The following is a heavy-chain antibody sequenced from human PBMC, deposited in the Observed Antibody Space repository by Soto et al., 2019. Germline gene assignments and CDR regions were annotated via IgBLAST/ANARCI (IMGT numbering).Heavy chain of an antibody. J-gene: IGHJ5*01. V-gene: IGHV4-59*01. CDR1: GASMTSYH. D-gene: IGHD4-17*01. Sequence: QVQLQVSGPGLLRPSETLSLTCRVSGASMTSYHWTWIRQSPGKGLEWIGNVYYNGATTYNPSLRRRVAISIDTSAKQCSLKLTALAAADSATFFCARAGQTVSFFDFWAQGALVAISS. CDR3: ARAGQTVSFFDF. CDR2: VYYNGAT.